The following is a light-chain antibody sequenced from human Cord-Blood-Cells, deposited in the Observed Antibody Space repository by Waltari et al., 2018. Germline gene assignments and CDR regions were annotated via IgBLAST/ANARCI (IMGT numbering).Light chain of an antibody. Sequence: QSALTQPASVSGFPGQSITISCPGTSIDVGGYTYVPWYQQHPDKPPKLMIYDVSKRPSGVSNRFSGSKSGNTASLTISGLQAEDEADYYCSSYTSRSTLVFGGGTKLTVL. CDR3: SSYTSRSTLV. J-gene: IGLJ3*02. V-gene: IGLV2-14*01. CDR2: DVS. CDR1: SIDVGGYTY.